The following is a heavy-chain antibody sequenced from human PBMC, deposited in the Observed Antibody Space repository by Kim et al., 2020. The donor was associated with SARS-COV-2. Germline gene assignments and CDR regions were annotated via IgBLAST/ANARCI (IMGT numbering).Heavy chain of an antibody. CDR1: GGSITTYC. V-gene: IGHV4-59*13. CDR2: VYHSGGN. Sequence: SETLSLTCAVSGGSITTYCWSWIRQSPGKGQEWIGYVYHSGGNSYNPSLKSRVSISVDTSKNQFSLKLTSVTAADTAIYYCARDSKYDFWSASYGLDVWGPGITVTVSS. CDR3: ARDSKYDFWSASYGLDV. J-gene: IGHJ6*02. D-gene: IGHD3-3*01.